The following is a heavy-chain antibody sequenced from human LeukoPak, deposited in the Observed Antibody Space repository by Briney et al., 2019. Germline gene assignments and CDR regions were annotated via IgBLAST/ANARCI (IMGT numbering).Heavy chain of an antibody. V-gene: IGHV3-21*01. J-gene: IGHJ5*02. CDR3: ARAYSSGWYNWFDP. D-gene: IGHD6-19*01. Sequence: PGRSLRLSCAASGFTFSSYSMNWVRQAPGKGLEWVSSISSSSSYIYYADSVKGRFTISRDNAKNSLYLQMNSLRAEDTAVYYCARAYSSGWYNWFDPWGQGTLVTVSS. CDR2: ISSSSSYI. CDR1: GFTFSSYS.